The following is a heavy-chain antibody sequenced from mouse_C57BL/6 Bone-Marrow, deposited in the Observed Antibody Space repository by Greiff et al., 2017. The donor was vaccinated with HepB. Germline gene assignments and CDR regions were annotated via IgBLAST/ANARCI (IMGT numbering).Heavy chain of an antibody. CDR1: GFTFSSYA. CDR3: TRVPLDSSGTGFAY. CDR2: ISSGGDYI. Sequence: EVKLMESGEGLVKPGGSLKLSCAASGFTFSSYAMSWVRQTPEKRLEWVAYISSGGDYIYYADTVKGRFTISRDNARNTLYLQMSSLKSEDTAMYYCTRVPLDSSGTGFAYWGQGTLVTVSA. D-gene: IGHD3-2*02. V-gene: IGHV5-9-1*02. J-gene: IGHJ3*01.